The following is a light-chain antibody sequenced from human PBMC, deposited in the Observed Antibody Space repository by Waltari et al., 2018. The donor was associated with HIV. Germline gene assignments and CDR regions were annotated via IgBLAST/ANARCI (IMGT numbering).Light chain of an antibody. CDR1: QSVSNS. V-gene: IGKV3-15*01. CDR2: GAS. Sequence: EIVMTQSTATLSVSPGGRATLSCRASQSVSNSLVWYQQRPGQAPRLLIYGASTRATCIPGRFSGSGSGTEFTLTINSLQSEDFAVYYCLQYNSWPRTFGQGTKVEVK. J-gene: IGKJ1*01. CDR3: LQYNSWPRT.